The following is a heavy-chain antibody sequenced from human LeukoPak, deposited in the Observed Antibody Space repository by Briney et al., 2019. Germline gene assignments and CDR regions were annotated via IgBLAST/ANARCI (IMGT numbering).Heavy chain of an antibody. CDR3: ARGTFDSSGKNAFDI. Sequence: SETLSLTCTVSGGSISSYYWNWIRQPAGKGLEWIGRIYTSGSTIYYPSLKSRVTMSVDTSKNQFSLKLNSVTATDTAVYYCARGTFDSSGKNAFDIWGQGTMVTVSS. CDR2: IYTSGST. J-gene: IGHJ3*02. V-gene: IGHV4-4*07. CDR1: GGSISSYY. D-gene: IGHD3-22*01.